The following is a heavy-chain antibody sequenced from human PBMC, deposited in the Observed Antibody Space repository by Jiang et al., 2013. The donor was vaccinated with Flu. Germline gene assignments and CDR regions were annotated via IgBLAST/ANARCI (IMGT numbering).Heavy chain of an antibody. J-gene: IGHJ3*02. Sequence: VQLVESGGVVVQPGGSLRLSCAASGFTFDDYAMHWVWQAPGKGLEWVSGISWNSGSIGYADSVKGRFTISRDNAKNSLYLQMNSLRAEDTALYYCAKGQGIAAAGTNAFDIWGQGTMVTVSS. CDR2: ISWNSGSI. D-gene: IGHD6-13*01. CDR3: AKGQGIAAAGTNAFDI. CDR1: GFTFDDYA. V-gene: IGHV3-9*01.